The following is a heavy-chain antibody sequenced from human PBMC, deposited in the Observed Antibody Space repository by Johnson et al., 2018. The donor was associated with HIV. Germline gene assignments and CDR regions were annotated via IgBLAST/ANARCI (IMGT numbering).Heavy chain of an antibody. CDR2: INWNGDST. J-gene: IGHJ3*02. CDR3: ARGGYSSGWIYAFDI. CDR1: GFIFDDYG. D-gene: IGHD6-19*01. V-gene: IGHV3-20*04. Sequence: VQLVESGGGVVRPGGSLRLSCAASGFIFDDYGMSWVRQAPGKGLEWVSGINWNGDSTSYADSVKGRFTISRDNAKNSLYLQMNSLRAEYTAVYYCARGGYSSGWIYAFDIWGQGTMVTVSS.